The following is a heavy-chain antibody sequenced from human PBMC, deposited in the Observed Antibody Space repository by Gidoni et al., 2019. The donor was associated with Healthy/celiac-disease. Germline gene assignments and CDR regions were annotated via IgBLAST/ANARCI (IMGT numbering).Heavy chain of an antibody. CDR2: ISAYNGNT. CDR3: ARAPYDFWSGYYTNWFDP. D-gene: IGHD3-3*01. V-gene: IGHV1-18*01. Sequence: QVQLVQSGAEVKKPGASVKVSCKASGYTFTSYGISWVRQAPGQGLEWMGWISAYNGNTNYAQKLQGRVTMTTDTSTSTAYMELRSLRSDDTAVYYCARAPYDFWSGYYTNWFDPWGQGTLVTVSS. J-gene: IGHJ5*02. CDR1: GYTFTSYG.